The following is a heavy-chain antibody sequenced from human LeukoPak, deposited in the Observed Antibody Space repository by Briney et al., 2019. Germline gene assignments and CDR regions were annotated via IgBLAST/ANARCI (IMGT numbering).Heavy chain of an antibody. V-gene: IGHV4-39*07. CDR3: ARTYYDIYWFDP. CDR1: GGSISSSSYY. CDR2: IYYSGST. J-gene: IGHJ5*02. Sequence: SETLSLTCTVSGGSISSSSYYWGWIRQPPGKGLEWIGSIYYSGSTYYNPSPKSRVTISVDTSKNQFSLKLSSVTAADTAVYYCARTYYDIYWFDPWGQGTLVTVSS. D-gene: IGHD3-9*01.